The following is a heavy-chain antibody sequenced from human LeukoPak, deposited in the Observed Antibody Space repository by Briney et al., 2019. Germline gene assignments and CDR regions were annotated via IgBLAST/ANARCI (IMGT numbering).Heavy chain of an antibody. Sequence: ASETLSLTCTVSGGSISSYCWNWIRQPAGQGLEYIGRAYTGGSTNSNPSLRSQVTITVATSRTQFSVKLSFGTAAATAVYYWVGGTYYGGDPWGQGTPVTVSS. J-gene: IGHJ5*02. CDR2: AYTGGST. V-gene: IGHV4-4*07. CDR3: VGGTYYGGDP. D-gene: IGHD1-26*01. CDR1: GGSISSYC.